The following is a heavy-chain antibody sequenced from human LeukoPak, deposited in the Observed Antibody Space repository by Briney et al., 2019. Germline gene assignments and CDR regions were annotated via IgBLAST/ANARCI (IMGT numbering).Heavy chain of an antibody. Sequence: GGSLRLSCAASGFTFSSYSMNWVRQAPGKGLEWVSSISSSSSYIYYADSVKGRFTISRDNAKNTLYLQMNSLRAEDTAVYYCTRDWRNLGYDYWGQGTLVTVSS. CDR1: GFTFSSYS. V-gene: IGHV3-21*01. J-gene: IGHJ4*02. CDR3: TRDWRNLGYDY. CDR2: ISSSSSYI. D-gene: IGHD5-12*01.